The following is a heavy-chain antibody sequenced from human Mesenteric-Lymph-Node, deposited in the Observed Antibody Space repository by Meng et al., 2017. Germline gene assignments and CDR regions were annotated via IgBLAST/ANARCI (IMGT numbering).Heavy chain of an antibody. CDR1: GFTFSSYA. J-gene: IGHJ4*02. Sequence: GESLKISCAASGFTFSSYAMHWVRQAPGKGLEWVAVISYDGSNKYYADSVKGRFTISRDNSKNTLYLQMNSLRAEDTAVYYCAKVPRVANYYGSGKIAAGFDYWGQGTLVTVSS. CDR3: AKVPRVANYYGSGKIAAGFDY. V-gene: IGHV3-30*04. D-gene: IGHD3-10*01. CDR2: ISYDGSNK.